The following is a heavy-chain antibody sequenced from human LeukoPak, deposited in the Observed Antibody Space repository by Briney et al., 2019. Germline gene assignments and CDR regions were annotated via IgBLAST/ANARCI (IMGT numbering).Heavy chain of an antibody. D-gene: IGHD3-22*01. J-gene: IGHJ3*02. CDR1: GGSISRHY. CDR3: ARLVNNDSSGDADTFDM. CDR2: IYYTGKT. Sequence: SETLSLTCAVSGGSISRHYWSWIRQPPRKGLEWIGYIYYTGKTYYSPSLHSRVTMSVDTSNNHFSLRLTSMTAADTAVYYCARLVNNDSSGDADTFDMWGQGTMVTVSS. V-gene: IGHV4-59*11.